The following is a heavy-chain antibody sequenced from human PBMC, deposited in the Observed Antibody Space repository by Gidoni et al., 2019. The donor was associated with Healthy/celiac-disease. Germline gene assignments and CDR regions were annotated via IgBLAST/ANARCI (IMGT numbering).Heavy chain of an antibody. CDR1: GGSFSGYY. CDR3: ARGLHYYEGRPSRYFDL. V-gene: IGHV4-34*01. D-gene: IGHD3-22*01. CDR2: INHSGST. J-gene: IGHJ2*01. Sequence: QVQLQQWGAGLLKPSETLSLTCAVYGGSFSGYYWSWIRQPPGKGLEWIGEINHSGSTNYNPSLKSRVTISVDTSKNQFSLKLSSVTAADTAVYYCARGLHYYEGRPSRYFDLWGRGTLVTVSS.